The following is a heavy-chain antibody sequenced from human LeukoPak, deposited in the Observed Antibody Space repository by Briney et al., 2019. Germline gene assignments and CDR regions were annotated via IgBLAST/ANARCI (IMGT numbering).Heavy chain of an antibody. V-gene: IGHV4-59*08. CDR2: IYYSGST. Sequence: SETLSLTCTVSDGSISSYYWNWIRQPPGKGLEWIGYIYYSGSTTYNPSLKSRVTISEDTPKNQFSLKLKSVTAADTAVYFCARNWGAAGWSNYYGMDVWGQGTTVIVSS. CDR1: DGSISSYY. D-gene: IGHD7-27*01. CDR3: ARNWGAAGWSNYYGMDV. J-gene: IGHJ6*02.